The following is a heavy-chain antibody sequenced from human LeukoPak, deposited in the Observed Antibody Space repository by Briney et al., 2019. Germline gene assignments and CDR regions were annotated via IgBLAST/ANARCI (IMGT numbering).Heavy chain of an antibody. CDR2: IYPGDSDT. V-gene: IGHV5-51*01. J-gene: IGHJ4*02. D-gene: IGHD6-13*01. Sequence: GESLKISCKGSGYSFTSYWIGWVRQMPGKGLEWMGIIYPGDSDTRYSPSFQGQVTISADKSISTAYLQWSSLKASDTAMYYCARHLPPGSSWYNYFDYWGQGTLVTVSS. CDR3: ARHLPPGSSWYNYFDY. CDR1: GYSFTSYW.